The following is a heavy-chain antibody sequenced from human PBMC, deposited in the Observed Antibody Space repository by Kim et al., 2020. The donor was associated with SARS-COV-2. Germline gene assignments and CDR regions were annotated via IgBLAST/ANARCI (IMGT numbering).Heavy chain of an antibody. D-gene: IGHD5-18*01. V-gene: IGHV4-30-4*01. CDR1: GGSISSPDYY. J-gene: IGHJ4*02. Sequence: SETLSLTCSVSGGSISSPDYYWSWIRQPPGKGLEWIGYIYDGEVTFYNPSLKSRVSMSMDTSENQFSLKLKSITAADTALYFCARQTAMITFDFWGQGIQVTVSS. CDR3: ARQTAMITFDF. CDR2: IYDGEVT.